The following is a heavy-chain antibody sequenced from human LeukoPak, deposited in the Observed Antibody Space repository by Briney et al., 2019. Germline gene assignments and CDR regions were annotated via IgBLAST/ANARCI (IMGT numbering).Heavy chain of an antibody. V-gene: IGHV1-24*01. Sequence: ASVKVSCKVSGYTLTELSMHWVRQAPGKGLEWMGGFDPEDGETIYAQKFQGRVTMTEDTSTDTAYMELSSLRSEDTAVYYCATLKGDGSYYAFDIWGQGTMVTVSS. CDR1: GYTLTELS. D-gene: IGHD1-26*01. J-gene: IGHJ3*02. CDR2: FDPEDGET. CDR3: ATLKGDGSYYAFDI.